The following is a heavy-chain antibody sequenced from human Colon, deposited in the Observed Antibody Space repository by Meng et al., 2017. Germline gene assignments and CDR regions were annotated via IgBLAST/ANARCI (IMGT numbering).Heavy chain of an antibody. V-gene: IGHV4-4*02. J-gene: IGHJ4*02. D-gene: IGHD3-3*01. CDR3: AAIFGLGPGY. CDR1: GGSINSSDW. Sequence: QGEVQESGPGLVKPSGTLSLTCDVSGGSINSSDWWSWVRQPPGKGLEWIAEIFHSGRTNYKSSLKSRATISVDRSKNQFSLKLNSVTAADTAVYYCAAIFGLGPGYWGQGTLVTVSS. CDR2: IFHSGRT.